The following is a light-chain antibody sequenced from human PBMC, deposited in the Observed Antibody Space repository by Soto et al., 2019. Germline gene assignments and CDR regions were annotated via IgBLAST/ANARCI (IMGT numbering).Light chain of an antibody. Sequence: EIVLTQSPATLSLSPGERATXSCGASQGIANYLACYQQKPGQAPRLLIFDASNRATGIPARFSGSGSGPEFTLTINSLQSEDFAIYYCQPYNNWPLTFGGGTKVDI. CDR2: DAS. CDR1: QGIANY. V-gene: IGKV3D-15*01. J-gene: IGKJ4*01. CDR3: QPYNNWPLT.